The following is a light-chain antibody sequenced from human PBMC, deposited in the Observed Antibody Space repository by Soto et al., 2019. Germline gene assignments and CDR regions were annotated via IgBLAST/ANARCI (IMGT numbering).Light chain of an antibody. Sequence: QPVLTQSPSASASLGASVKLTCILSSGHSSYAVTWHQQQPERGPRYLMKLNSDGSHSKGDGIPDRFSGSSSGAERYLTISSLQSEDEADYYCQTWGTGIGVFGGGTKLTVL. CDR1: SGHSSYA. V-gene: IGLV4-69*01. CDR2: LNSDGSH. J-gene: IGLJ2*01. CDR3: QTWGTGIGV.